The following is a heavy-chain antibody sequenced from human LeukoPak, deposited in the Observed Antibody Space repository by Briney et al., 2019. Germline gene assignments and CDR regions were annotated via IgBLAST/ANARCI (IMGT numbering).Heavy chain of an antibody. CDR3: AKVIYHIVVVKPKTTFDC. V-gene: IGHV3-23*01. J-gene: IGHJ4*02. D-gene: IGHD2-21*01. CDR1: GFTFSSYA. CDR2: ISGSGGST. Sequence: PGGSLRLSWAASGFTFSSYAMSWVRQAPGKGLEWVSAISGSGGSTYYADSVKGRFTISRDNSKNTLYLQMNSLRAEDTAVYYCAKVIYHIVVVKPKTTFDCWGQGTLVTVSS.